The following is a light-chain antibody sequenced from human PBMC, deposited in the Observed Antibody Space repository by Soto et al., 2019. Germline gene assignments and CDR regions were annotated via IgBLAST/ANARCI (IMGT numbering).Light chain of an antibody. CDR3: QQYGSSPRT. CDR1: QSVSSNY. J-gene: IGKJ1*01. Sequence: EVVLTQSPGTLSLSPGERATLSCRASQSVSSNYLAWYQQKPGQAPRLLIYSASSRATGIPDRFSGSGSGTDFTLTISRLEPEDFAVYYCQQYGSSPRTFGQGTKV. V-gene: IGKV3-20*01. CDR2: SAS.